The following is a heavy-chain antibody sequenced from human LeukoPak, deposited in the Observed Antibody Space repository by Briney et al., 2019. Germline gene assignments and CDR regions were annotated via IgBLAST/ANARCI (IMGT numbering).Heavy chain of an antibody. CDR3: AKDLTIFGVVISFDY. D-gene: IGHD3-3*01. J-gene: IGHJ4*02. CDR1: GFTFSSYA. CDR2: ISGSGGST. V-gene: IGHV3-23*01. Sequence: GGSLRLSCAASGFTFSSYAMSWVRQAPGKGLEWVSAISGSGGSTYYADSVKGRFTIPRDNSKNTLYLQMNSLRAEDTAVYYCAKDLTIFGVVISFDYWGQGTLVTVSS.